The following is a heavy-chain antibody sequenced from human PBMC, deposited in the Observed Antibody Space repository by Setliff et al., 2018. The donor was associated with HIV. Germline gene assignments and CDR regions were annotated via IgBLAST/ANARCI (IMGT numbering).Heavy chain of an antibody. V-gene: IGHV4-34*01. CDR1: GGSFSGYY. CDR3: ARDARIRGPSDLNCGGDCYPSDPKGGGSANRRAFDI. CDR2: INHSGST. Sequence: SETLSLTCAVYGGSFSGYYWSWIRQPPGKGLEWIGEINHSGSTNCNPSLKSRVTISVDTSKNQFSLKLSSVTAADTAVYYCARDARIRGPSDLNCGGDCYPSDPKGGGSANRRAFDIWGQGTMVTVSS. J-gene: IGHJ3*02. D-gene: IGHD2-21*02.